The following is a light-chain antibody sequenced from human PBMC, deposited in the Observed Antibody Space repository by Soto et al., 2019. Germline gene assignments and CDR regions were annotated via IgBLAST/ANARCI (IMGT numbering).Light chain of an antibody. CDR3: AAWDDSLNAWV. CDR2: DNY. J-gene: IGLJ3*02. CDR1: NSNIGSNT. V-gene: IGLV1-44*01. Sequence: QSVLTQPPSASGTPGPRVTISCSGSNSNIGSNTVAWYQQLPGTAPKLLMYDNYQRPSGVPDRFSGSKSDTSHSLAISGLHSEDEADYYCAAWDDSLNAWVFGGGTKVTVL.